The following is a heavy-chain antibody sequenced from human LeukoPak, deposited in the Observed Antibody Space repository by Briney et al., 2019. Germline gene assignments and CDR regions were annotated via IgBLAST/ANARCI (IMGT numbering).Heavy chain of an antibody. V-gene: IGHV4-34*01. CDR1: GGSFSGYY. D-gene: IGHD4-17*01. J-gene: IGHJ4*02. Sequence: PSETLSLTCAVYGGSFSGYYWSWIRQPPGKGLEWIGEINHSGSTNYNPSLKSRVTISVDTSKNQFSLKLSSVTAADTAVYYCARGGYYGDYLFDYSGQGTLVTVSS. CDR3: ARGGYYGDYLFDY. CDR2: INHSGST.